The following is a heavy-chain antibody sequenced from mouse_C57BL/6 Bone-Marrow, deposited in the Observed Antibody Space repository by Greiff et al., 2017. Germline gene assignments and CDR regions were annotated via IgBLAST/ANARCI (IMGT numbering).Heavy chain of an antibody. CDR1: GYTFTDYE. D-gene: IGHD1-1*01. Sequence: LQLHQSGAELVRPGASVTLSCKASGYTFTDYEMHWVKQTPVHGLEWIGAIDPETGGTAYNQKFKGKAILTADKSSSTAYMELRSLTSEDSAVYYCTRQGLYGSSQYYFDYWGQGTTLTVSS. J-gene: IGHJ2*01. CDR3: TRQGLYGSSQYYFDY. V-gene: IGHV1-15*01. CDR2: IDPETGGT.